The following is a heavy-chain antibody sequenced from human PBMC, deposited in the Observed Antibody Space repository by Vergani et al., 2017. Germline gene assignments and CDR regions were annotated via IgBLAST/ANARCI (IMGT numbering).Heavy chain of an antibody. CDR2: INSDGGST. J-gene: IGHJ3*02. CDR3: ARVRLDTAMDDAFDI. CDR1: GFTFSSYW. D-gene: IGHD5-18*01. V-gene: IGHV3-74*01. Sequence: EVQLVESGGGLVQPGGSLRLSCAASGFTFSSYWMHWVRQAPGKGLVWVSRINSDGGSTSYADSVKGRFTISRDNAKNTLYLQMNSLRAEDTAVYYCARVRLDTAMDDAFDIWGQGTMVTVSS.